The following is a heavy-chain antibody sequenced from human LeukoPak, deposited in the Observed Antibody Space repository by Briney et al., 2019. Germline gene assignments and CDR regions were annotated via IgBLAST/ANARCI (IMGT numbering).Heavy chain of an antibody. CDR3: ARGPYDILTGYYGYFQH. CDR1: GFTFGSYW. J-gene: IGHJ1*01. D-gene: IGHD3-9*01. V-gene: IGHV3-74*01. CDR2: INTDGGST. Sequence: PGGSLRLSCAASGFTFGSYWMHWVRQAPGKGLVWVSRINTDGGSTTYADSVKGRFTISRDNAKNTLYLQMNSLRAEDTAVYYCARGPYDILTGYYGYFQHWGQGTLVTVSS.